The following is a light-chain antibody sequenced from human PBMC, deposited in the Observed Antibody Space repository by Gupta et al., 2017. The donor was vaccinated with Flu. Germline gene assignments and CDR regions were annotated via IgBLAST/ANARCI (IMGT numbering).Light chain of an antibody. CDR1: SSDVGGYNY. J-gene: IGLJ2*01. V-gene: IGLV2-14*01. CDR3: SSYTSSSTPVV. Sequence: QSALTQPAPVSGSPGQSITISCTGTSSDVGGYNYVSWYQQHPGKAPKLMIYEVSNRPSGVSNRFSGSKSGNTASLTISGLQAEDEADYYCSSYTSSSTPVVFGGGTKRTVL. CDR2: EVS.